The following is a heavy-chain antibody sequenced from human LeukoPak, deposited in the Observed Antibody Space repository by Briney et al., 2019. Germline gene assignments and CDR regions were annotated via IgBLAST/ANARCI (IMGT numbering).Heavy chain of an antibody. D-gene: IGHD5-24*01. CDR2: ISSSSSYI. J-gene: IGHJ4*02. CDR3: ARGTAKMATSLYYFDY. V-gene: IGHV3-21*01. Sequence: GGSLRLSCAASGFTFSSYSMNWVRQAPGKGLEWVSSISSSSSYIYYADSVKGRFTISRDNAKNSLYLQMNSLRAEDTAVYYCARGTAKMATSLYYFDYWGQGTLVTVSS. CDR1: GFTFSSYS.